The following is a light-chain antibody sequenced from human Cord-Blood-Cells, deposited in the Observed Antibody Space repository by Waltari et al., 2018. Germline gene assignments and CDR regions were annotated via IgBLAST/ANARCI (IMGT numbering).Light chain of an antibody. V-gene: IGKV1-5*03. Sequence: DIQMTQSSSTLSASVGDRVTITSRASQSISSWLAWYQQKPGKAPKLLIYKASSLESGVPSGFSGSGSGTEFTLTIGGMQPDDFATYYCQQYNSYYTFGQGTKLEIK. CDR2: KAS. J-gene: IGKJ2*01. CDR1: QSISSW. CDR3: QQYNSYYT.